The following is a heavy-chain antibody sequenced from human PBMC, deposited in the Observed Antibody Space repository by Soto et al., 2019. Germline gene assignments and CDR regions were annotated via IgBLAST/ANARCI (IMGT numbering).Heavy chain of an antibody. D-gene: IGHD6-13*01. CDR2: IYSDGNT. Sequence: EVQVVESGGDLVQPGGSLRLSCAASGFTVSSNYMTWVRQAPGKGLEWVSVIYSDGNTYYADSVKGRFTISRHNSKNTLYFQMQSVRVADTAVYYCARVGYSSNWTLLFNWFDLWGQGTLVTVSS. CDR1: GFTVSSNY. J-gene: IGHJ5*02. V-gene: IGHV3-53*04. CDR3: ARVGYSSNWTLLFNWFDL.